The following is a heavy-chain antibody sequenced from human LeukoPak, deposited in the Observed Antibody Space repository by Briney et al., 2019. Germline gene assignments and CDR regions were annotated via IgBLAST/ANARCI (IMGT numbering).Heavy chain of an antibody. J-gene: IGHJ6*03. CDR1: GFTFDEYG. D-gene: IGHD1-1*01. V-gene: IGHV3-20*04. CDR2: INWNGVST. CDR3: ARAPTTGYYYYYYMDV. Sequence: GGSLRLSCAASGFTFDEYGMSWVRQAPGKGLEWVSGINWNGVSTVYADSVKGRFTISRDNAKNSLYLQMNSLRAEDTALYYCARAPTTGYYYYYYMDVWGKGATVTVSS.